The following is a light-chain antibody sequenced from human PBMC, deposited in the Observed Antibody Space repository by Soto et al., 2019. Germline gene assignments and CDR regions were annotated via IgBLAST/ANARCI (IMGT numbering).Light chain of an antibody. CDR2: AAS. Sequence: DIQMTQSPSSLSASVGDRVTITCRASQTISTYLNWYQQKPGKAPKLLIYAASSLQSGVPSRFSGSGSGTDFTLTISSLQPEDFATYYCQQYDNLLTFGGGTKVDIK. J-gene: IGKJ4*01. CDR3: QQYDNLLT. CDR1: QTISTY. V-gene: IGKV1-39*01.